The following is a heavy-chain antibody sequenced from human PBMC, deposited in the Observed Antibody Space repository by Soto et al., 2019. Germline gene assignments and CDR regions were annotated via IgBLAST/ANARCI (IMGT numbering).Heavy chain of an antibody. J-gene: IGHJ5*02. CDR1: GGSISSYY. V-gene: IGHV4-39*01. CDR2: IYYSGST. D-gene: IGHD6-13*01. Sequence: PSETLSLTYTVSGGSISSYYWSWIRQPPGKGLEWIGSIYYSGSTYYNPSLKSRVTISVDTSKNQFSLKLSSVTAADTAVYYCARRGSSSWYGSWGQGTPVTVSS. CDR3: ARRGSSSWYGS.